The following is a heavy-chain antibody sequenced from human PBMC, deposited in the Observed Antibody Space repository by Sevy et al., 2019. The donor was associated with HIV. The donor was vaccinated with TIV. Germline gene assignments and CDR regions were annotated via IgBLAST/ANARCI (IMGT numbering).Heavy chain of an antibody. CDR1: GYTFTGYY. V-gene: IGHV1-2*02. CDR3: ASGIHGGGAFDS. D-gene: IGHD5-18*01. J-gene: IGHJ3*02. CDR2: INPNSGGT. Sequence: ASVKVSCKASGYTFTGYYMHWVRQAPGQGLEWMGWINPNSGGTNYAQKFQGKDTMTRDTSISTAYMELSRLRSDDTAVYYCASGIHGGGAFDSWGQGTMVTVSS.